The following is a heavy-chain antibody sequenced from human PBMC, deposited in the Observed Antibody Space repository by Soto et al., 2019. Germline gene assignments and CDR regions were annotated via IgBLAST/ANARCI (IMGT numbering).Heavy chain of an antibody. D-gene: IGHD2-8*01. Sequence: QVQLVQSGAEMKQPGASVKVSCKTSGYAFSGYRLSWVRQGPGQGLEWMGWISGYNGNTDYAQKFHGRVTMTTDTSTSTAYMELRSLRSDDTAVYYCARDLGPPNWFDSWGQGTLVTVSS. V-gene: IGHV1-18*01. CDR3: ARDLGPPNWFDS. CDR2: ISGYNGNT. J-gene: IGHJ5*01. CDR1: GYAFSGYR.